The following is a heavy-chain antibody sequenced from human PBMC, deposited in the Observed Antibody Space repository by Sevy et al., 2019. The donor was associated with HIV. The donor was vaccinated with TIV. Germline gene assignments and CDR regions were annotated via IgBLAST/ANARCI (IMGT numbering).Heavy chain of an antibody. Sequence: LSLTCVGSGFTFGDYYISWIRQAPGKGLECVAYISSRSSFTNYTDSVRGRFTISRDNAKNEVFLQMNSLRAEDTGVYYCARGAYDVWGQRTTVTVSS. V-gene: IGHV3-11*06. CDR2: ISSRSSFT. CDR3: ARGAYDV. J-gene: IGHJ3*01. CDR1: GFTFGDYY.